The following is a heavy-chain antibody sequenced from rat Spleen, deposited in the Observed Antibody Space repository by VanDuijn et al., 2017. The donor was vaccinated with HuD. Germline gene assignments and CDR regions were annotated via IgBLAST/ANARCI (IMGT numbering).Heavy chain of an antibody. D-gene: IGHD1-9*01. J-gene: IGHJ2*01. Sequence: EVQLVESGGGLVQPGRSLKLSCAASGFTFSGYAMAWVRQAPKKGLEWVATIIYDGSSAYYRDSVKGRFTISRDNAKSTLYLQMNSLRSEDTATYYCAKDREYYGYNSFGYWGQGVMVTVSS. V-gene: IGHV5-7*01. CDR2: IIYDGSSA. CDR3: AKDREYYGYNSFGY. CDR1: GFTFSGYA.